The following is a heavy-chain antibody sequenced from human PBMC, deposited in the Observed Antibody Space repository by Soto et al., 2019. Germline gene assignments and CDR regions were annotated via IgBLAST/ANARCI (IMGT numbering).Heavy chain of an antibody. CDR3: AKPRTANKANDDFDI. J-gene: IGHJ3*02. V-gene: IGHV3-23*01. CDR2: ISGSGGST. D-gene: IGHD5-18*01. CDR1: GFTFSSYS. Sequence: PWESXRLSCAASGFTFSSYSMSWFRQAPGKGLEWVSAISGSGGSTYYADSVKGRFTISRDNSKNTLYLQMNSLRAEDTAVYYCAKPRTANKANDDFDIWGQGTMVTVSS.